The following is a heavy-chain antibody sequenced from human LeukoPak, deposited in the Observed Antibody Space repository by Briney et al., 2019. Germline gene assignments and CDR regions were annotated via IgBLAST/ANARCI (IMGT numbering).Heavy chain of an antibody. CDR2: IVFGSGNT. Sequence: VNFSCNASGFTFTSSAMQWVRQARGQRREWRGLIVFGSGNTNYTQKIQERVTITRERSTSTAYMELSSLRSEDTAVYYCACIAAAGTMDYWGQGTLVTVSS. CDR3: ACIAAAGTMDY. CDR1: GFTFTSSA. V-gene: IGHV1-58*02. D-gene: IGHD6-13*01. J-gene: IGHJ4*02.